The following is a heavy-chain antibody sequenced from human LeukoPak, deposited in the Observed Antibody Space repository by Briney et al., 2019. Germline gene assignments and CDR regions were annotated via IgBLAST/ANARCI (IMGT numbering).Heavy chain of an antibody. CDR3: ARGGDIVVVPAANFWFDP. CDR2: IYYSGST. D-gene: IGHD2-2*01. Sequence: SETLSLTCTVSGGSISSSSYYSGWIRQPPGKGLEWIGSIYYSGSTYYNPSLKSRVTISVDTSKNQFSLKLSSVTAADTAVYYCARGGDIVVVPAANFWFDPWGQGTLVTVSS. J-gene: IGHJ5*02. CDR1: GGSISSSSYY. V-gene: IGHV4-39*07.